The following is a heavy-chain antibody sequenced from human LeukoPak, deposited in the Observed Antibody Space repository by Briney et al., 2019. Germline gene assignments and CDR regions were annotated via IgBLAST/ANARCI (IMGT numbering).Heavy chain of an antibody. CDR3: ARDQAYYYDSSGYHYYMDV. CDR2: ISSSSSYI. CDR1: GFTFSSYS. V-gene: IGHV3-21*01. J-gene: IGHJ6*03. D-gene: IGHD3-22*01. Sequence: PGGSLRLSCAASGFTFSSYSMNWVRQAPGKGPEWVSSISSSSSYIYYADSVKGRFTISRDNAKNSLYLQMNSLRAEDTAVYYCARDQAYYYDSSGYHYYMDVWGKGTTVTVSS.